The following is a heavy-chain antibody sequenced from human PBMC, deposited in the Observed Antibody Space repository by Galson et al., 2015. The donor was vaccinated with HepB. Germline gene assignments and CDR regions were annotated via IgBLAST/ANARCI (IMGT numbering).Heavy chain of an antibody. V-gene: IGHV1-18*04. D-gene: IGHD6-13*01. Sequence: SVKVSCKASGYTFTSYGISWVRQAPGQGLEWMGWISAYNGNTNYAQKLQGRVTMTTDTSTSTAYMELRSLRSDDAAVYYCARYTSAAGHPDYWGQGTLVTVSS. CDR1: GYTFTSYG. CDR2: ISAYNGNT. CDR3: ARYTSAAGHPDY. J-gene: IGHJ4*02.